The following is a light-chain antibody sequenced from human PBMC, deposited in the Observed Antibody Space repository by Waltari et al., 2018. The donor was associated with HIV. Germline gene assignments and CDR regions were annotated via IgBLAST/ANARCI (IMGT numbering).Light chain of an antibody. CDR2: EHN. V-gene: IGLV6-57*02. Sequence: NFMPTQPHTVSESPGKTVTIYCTGSSGSIACNYVPRYQQRPGSAPTTVIYEHNQRPSAVPDRFSGSIDSSSNSASLTISGLKTEDEADYYCQSYDSITWVFGGGTKLTVL. J-gene: IGLJ3*02. CDR3: QSYDSITWV. CDR1: SGSIACNY.